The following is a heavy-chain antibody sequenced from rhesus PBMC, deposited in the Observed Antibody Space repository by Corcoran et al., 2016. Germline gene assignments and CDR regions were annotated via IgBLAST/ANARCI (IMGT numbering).Heavy chain of an antibody. Sequence: QLQLQESGPGLVKPSETLSLTCTVSGGSISRNYWSWIPQSPGKGLEWIGRISSSSGSTDYNPSLKSRVTISTDTSKNQCSLKLTSVTAADTAVYFCASDWSSRYWGQGVLVTVSS. J-gene: IGHJ4*01. CDR2: ISSSSGST. CDR1: GGSISRNY. CDR3: ASDWSSRY. V-gene: IGHV4-173*01. D-gene: IGHD6-13*01.